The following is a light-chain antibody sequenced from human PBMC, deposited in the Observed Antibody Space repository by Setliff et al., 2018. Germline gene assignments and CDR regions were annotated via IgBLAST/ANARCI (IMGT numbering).Light chain of an antibody. CDR1: GSDVGGYDY. J-gene: IGLJ1*01. V-gene: IGLV2-14*03. CDR2: DVI. CDR3: ISYLYSQTLYV. Sequence: QSALAQPASVSGSPGQTIILSCTGTGSDVGGYDYISWYQLHPGKVPKLMTYDVINRPSGVSDRFSGSKSGNTASLTISGLQAEDEATYYCISYLYSQTLYVFGTGTKVTVL.